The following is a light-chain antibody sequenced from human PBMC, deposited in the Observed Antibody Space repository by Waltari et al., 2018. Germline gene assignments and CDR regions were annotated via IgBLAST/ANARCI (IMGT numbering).Light chain of an antibody. J-gene: IGLJ3*02. CDR2: KDT. CDR3: QSADSSGTWV. V-gene: IGLV3-25*03. CDR1: ALPQQF. Sequence: SSELTQPPSASVSPGQTATITCSGDALPQQFAHCYHQKPSQAPVVVIYKDTERPSGIPERFSGSSSGTTVTLTINGVQAEDEADYYCQSADSSGTWVFGGGTKLTVL.